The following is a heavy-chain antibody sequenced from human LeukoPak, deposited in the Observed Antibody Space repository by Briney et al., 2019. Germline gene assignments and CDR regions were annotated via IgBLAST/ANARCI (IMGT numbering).Heavy chain of an antibody. CDR1: GFTFSTYA. J-gene: IGHJ4*02. V-gene: IGHV3-21*01. Sequence: GGSLRFSCVASGFTFSTYAMSWVRQAPGKGLEWVSSISSSSSYIYYADSVKGRITISRDNAKNSLYLQMNSLRDEDTAVYYCARDKDVYFDYWGQGTLVTVSS. CDR3: ARDKDVYFDY. CDR2: ISSSSSYI.